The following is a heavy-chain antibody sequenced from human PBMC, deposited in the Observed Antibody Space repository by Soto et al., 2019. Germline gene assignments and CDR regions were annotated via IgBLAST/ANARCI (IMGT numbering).Heavy chain of an antibody. CDR1: GFSVSSSY. CDR3: ARGRVSYGYDFDC. Sequence: GGSLRLSCAASGFSVSSSYMTWVRQAPGKGLEWVSVIYSGGTTYYADSVKGRFTISRDNSKNTLYLQMNSLGAEDTAVYYCARGRVSYGYDFDCWGQGTLVTVSS. CDR2: IYSGGTT. D-gene: IGHD5-18*01. J-gene: IGHJ4*02. V-gene: IGHV3-53*01.